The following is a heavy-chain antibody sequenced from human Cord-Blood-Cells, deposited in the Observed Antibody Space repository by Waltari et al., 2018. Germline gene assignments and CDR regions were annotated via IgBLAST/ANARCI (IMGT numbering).Heavy chain of an antibody. V-gene: IGHV4-4*07. CDR3: ARDSDSSSWYWFDP. CDR1: GGSISSYS. J-gene: IGHJ5*02. CDR2: IYTSGST. D-gene: IGHD6-13*01. Sequence: QVQLQESGPGLVKPSETLSLTCTVPGGSISSYSWSWIRQPAGKGLEWIGRIYTSGSTNYNPSLKSRVTMSVDTSKNQFSLKLSSVTAADTAVYYCARDSDSSSWYWFDPWGQGTLVTVSS.